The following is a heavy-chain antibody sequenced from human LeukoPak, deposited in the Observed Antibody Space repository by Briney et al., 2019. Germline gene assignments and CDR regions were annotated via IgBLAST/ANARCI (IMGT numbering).Heavy chain of an antibody. V-gene: IGHV3-7*03. Sequence: PGGSLSLSCAASGFTFSSYWMSWVRQAPGKRPQWVAYIKQDGSTTYYVDSVKGRFTTSRDHAKNPLYLQMNSLRAEHTAVYYCARDFSYERFDYWGQGALVTVSS. D-gene: IGHD3-3*01. J-gene: IGHJ4*02. CDR1: GFTFSSYW. CDR2: IKQDGSTT. CDR3: ARDFSYERFDY.